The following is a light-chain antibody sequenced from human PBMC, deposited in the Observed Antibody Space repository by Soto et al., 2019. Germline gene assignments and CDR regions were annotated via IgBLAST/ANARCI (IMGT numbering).Light chain of an antibody. CDR2: EVT. J-gene: IGLJ3*02. CDR3: SSYASDITHV. Sequence: QSVLTQPASVSGSPGQSITISCTGTSSDIGAYNYVSWYRQHPGEAPKVIIYEVTHRPSGISSRFSGSKSGNTASLTISGLQAEDEADYYCSSYASDITHVFGGGTKLPVL. CDR1: SSDIGAYNY. V-gene: IGLV2-14*01.